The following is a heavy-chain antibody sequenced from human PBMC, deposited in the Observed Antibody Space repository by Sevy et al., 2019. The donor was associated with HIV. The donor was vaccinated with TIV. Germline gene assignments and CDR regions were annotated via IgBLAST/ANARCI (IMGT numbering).Heavy chain of an antibody. CDR1: GFTFSNYA. CDR3: AKDRVSGTYYTGDFDY. V-gene: IGHV3-23*01. D-gene: IGHD3-10*01. CDR2: ITISGGTT. J-gene: IGHJ4*02. Sequence: GGSLRLSCAASGFTFSNYAMSWVHQAPGKGLEWVSVITISGGTTYYADSVKGRFTISRDSSKNTLYLQMNSLRAEDTAVYYCAKDRVSGTYYTGDFDYWGQGTLVTVSS.